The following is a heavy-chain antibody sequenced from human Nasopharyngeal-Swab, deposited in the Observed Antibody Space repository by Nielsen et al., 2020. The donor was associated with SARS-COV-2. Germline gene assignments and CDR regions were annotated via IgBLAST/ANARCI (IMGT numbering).Heavy chain of an antibody. CDR3: ARDRGYGFSHTGWFDP. Sequence: RQAPGKGLEWIGYISHSGTTYYNPSRKSRLLISLDRAENQFTLKLNSVTAADTAVYYCARDRGYGFSHTGWFDPWGQGTLVTVSS. D-gene: IGHD5-18*01. CDR2: ISHSGTT. J-gene: IGHJ5*02. V-gene: IGHV4-30-2*01.